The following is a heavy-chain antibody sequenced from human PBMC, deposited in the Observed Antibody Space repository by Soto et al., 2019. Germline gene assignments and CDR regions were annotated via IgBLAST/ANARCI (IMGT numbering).Heavy chain of an antibody. V-gene: IGHV4-59*01. Sequence: SETLSLTYTVSGGSISSYYWSWIRQPPGKGLEWIGYIYYSGSTNYNPSLKSRVTISVDTSKNQFSLKLSSVTAADTAVYYCARLGGSGSYFDYWGQGTLVTVSS. CDR3: ARLGGSGSYFDY. J-gene: IGHJ4*02. D-gene: IGHD3-10*01. CDR2: IYYSGST. CDR1: GGSISSYY.